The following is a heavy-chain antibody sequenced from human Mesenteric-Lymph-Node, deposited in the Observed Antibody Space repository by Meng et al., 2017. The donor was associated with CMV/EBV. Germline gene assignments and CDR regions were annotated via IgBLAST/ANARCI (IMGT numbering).Heavy chain of an antibody. CDR2: INPNSGGT. CDR3: ARVLYSSSWYSWFDP. CDR1: GYTFTGYY. J-gene: IGHJ5*02. V-gene: IGHV1-2*02. D-gene: IGHD6-13*01. Sequence: SGYTFTGYYMHWVRQAPGQGLEWMGWINPNSGGTNYAQKFQGRVTMTRDTSISTAYMELSRLRSDDTAVYYCARVLYSSSWYSWFDPWGQGTLVTVSS.